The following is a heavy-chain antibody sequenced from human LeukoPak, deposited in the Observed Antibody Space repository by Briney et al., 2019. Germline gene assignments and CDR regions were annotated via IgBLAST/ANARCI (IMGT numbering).Heavy chain of an antibody. J-gene: IGHJ4*02. D-gene: IGHD6-19*01. V-gene: IGHV4-31*03. CDR3: ARSSLGIAVAGTSFDY. CDR1: GGSISSGGYY. CDR2: IYYSGST. Sequence: PSETLSLTCTVSGGSISSGGYYWSWIRQHPGKGLEWIGYIYYSGSTYYNPSLKSRVTISVDTSKNQFSLKLSSVTAADTAVYYCARSSLGIAVAGTSFDYWGQGTLVTVSS.